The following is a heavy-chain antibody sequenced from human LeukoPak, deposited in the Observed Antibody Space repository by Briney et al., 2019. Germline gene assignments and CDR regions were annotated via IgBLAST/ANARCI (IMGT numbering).Heavy chain of an antibody. CDR3: ARGGFPSAS. Sequence: GASVKVSCKASGYTFTSYEINWVRQATGQGLEWMGWMNPNTGNTGYAQNFQGRVTTTSDTSITTAYMELNSLTSEDTAVYYCARGGFPSASWGQGTLVTVSS. CDR2: MNPNTGNT. D-gene: IGHD2-2*01. V-gene: IGHV1-8*01. CDR1: GYTFTSYE. J-gene: IGHJ4*02.